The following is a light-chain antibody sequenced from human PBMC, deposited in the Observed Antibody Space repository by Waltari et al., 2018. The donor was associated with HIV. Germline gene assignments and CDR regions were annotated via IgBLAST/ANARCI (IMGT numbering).Light chain of an antibody. CDR1: NIGSRS. V-gene: IGLV3-21*04. J-gene: IGLJ2*01. Sequence: SYMLTPPPTVSVAPGETARITCEGDNIGSRSVQWYQQKAGQAPVLVIYYDIDRPAGIPERFAGSNSNNTATLTISRVEAGDDADYYCQVWDGDRNHVVFCGGTKLTVL. CDR2: YDI. CDR3: QVWDGDRNHVV.